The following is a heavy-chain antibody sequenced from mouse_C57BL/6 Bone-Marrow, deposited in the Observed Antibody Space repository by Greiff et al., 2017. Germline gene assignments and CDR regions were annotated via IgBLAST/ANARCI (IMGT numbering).Heavy chain of an antibody. CDR1: GFTFSSYG. CDR3: ARRGDGTMDY. J-gene: IGHJ4*01. V-gene: IGHV5-6*02. Sequence: EVMLVESGGDLVKPGGSLKLSCAASGFTFSSYGMSWVRQTPDKRLEWVATISSGGSYTYYPDSVKGRFTICRDNAKNTLYLQMSSLKSEDTAMYYCARRGDGTMDYWGQGTSVTVSS. CDR2: ISSGGSYT.